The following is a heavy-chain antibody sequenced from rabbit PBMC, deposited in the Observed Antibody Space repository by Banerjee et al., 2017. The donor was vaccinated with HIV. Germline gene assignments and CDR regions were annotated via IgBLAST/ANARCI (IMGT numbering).Heavy chain of an antibody. CDR2: IDVSSGRT. CDR3: ARMNADTNDYLSL. Sequence: QSLLESSGALLKPVASLPLPSSASSLDFCSSYCICWVRQAPGKGLEWIACIDVSSGRTHDASWAKGRFTISKTASTKVTLQMTSLTAADTATYFCARMNADTNDYLSLWGQGTLVTVS. V-gene: IGHV1S40*01. CDR1: SLDFCSSYC. D-gene: IGHD6-1*01. J-gene: IGHJ4*01.